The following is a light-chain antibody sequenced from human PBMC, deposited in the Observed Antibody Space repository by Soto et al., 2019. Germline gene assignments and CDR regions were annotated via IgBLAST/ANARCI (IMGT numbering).Light chain of an antibody. J-gene: IGKJ5*01. CDR2: GAS. V-gene: IGKV3-20*01. CDR1: QSVNTNY. CDR3: QQYGSSPIT. Sequence: EIVLTQSPGTLSLSPGERATLSCRASQSVNTNYLAWYQQKSGQAPRLLIYGASSRATGIPDRFSGSGSGTDFTLTISRLEPEDFAEYVCQQYGSSPITFGQGTRLEIK.